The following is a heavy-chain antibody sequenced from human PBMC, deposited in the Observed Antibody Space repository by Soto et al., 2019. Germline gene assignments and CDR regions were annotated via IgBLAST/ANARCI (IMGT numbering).Heavy chain of an antibody. Sequence: PGGSLRLSCAASGFTFSNFPMHWVRQAPGKGLEWVAVISYGGINNYYADYVKGRFTISRDDSKNTVYLQMNGLRPEDTAVYFCARTTVVSGTPDFDYWGQGTLVTVSS. D-gene: IGHD4-4*01. CDR1: GFTFSNFP. CDR2: ISYGGINN. J-gene: IGHJ4*02. CDR3: ARTTVVSGTPDFDY. V-gene: IGHV3-30-3*01.